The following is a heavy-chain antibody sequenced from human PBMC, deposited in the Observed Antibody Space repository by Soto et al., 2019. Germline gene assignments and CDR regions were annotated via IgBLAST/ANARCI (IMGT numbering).Heavy chain of an antibody. CDR3: ARAIITFGGVIVDDYYYYGMDV. Sequence: SVKVSCKASGGTFSNYAITWVRQAPGQGLEWMGGIIPIFGTANYAQKFQGRVTITADESTSTAYMELSSLRSEDTAVYYCARAIITFGGVIVDDYYYYGMDVWGQGTTVTVSS. V-gene: IGHV1-69*13. CDR2: IIPIFGTA. D-gene: IGHD3-16*02. J-gene: IGHJ6*02. CDR1: GGTFSNYA.